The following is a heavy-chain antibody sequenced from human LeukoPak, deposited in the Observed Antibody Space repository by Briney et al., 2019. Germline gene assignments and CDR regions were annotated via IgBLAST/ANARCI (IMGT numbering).Heavy chain of an antibody. CDR3: ARGSRELYYFDY. D-gene: IGHD1-7*01. CDR2: IYYSGST. Sequence: TSETLSLTCAVSGGSISSGGYYLSWIRQPPGKGLEWIGYIYYSGSTKYNPSLKSRVTISVDASKTQFSLKLNSVTAADTAVYYCARGSRELYYFDYWGQGTLVTVSS. CDR1: GGSISSGGYY. V-gene: IGHV4-61*08. J-gene: IGHJ4*02.